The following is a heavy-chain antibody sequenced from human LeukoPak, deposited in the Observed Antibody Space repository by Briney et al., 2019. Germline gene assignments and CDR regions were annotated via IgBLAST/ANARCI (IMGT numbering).Heavy chain of an antibody. CDR1: GYTFTSYG. Sequence: GASVKVSCKASGYTFTSYGISWVRQAPGQGLEWMGWISAYNGNTNYAQKLQGRVTVTTDTSTSTAYMELRSLRSDDTAVYYCARAARYQLLSYVVLDYWGQGTLVTVSS. J-gene: IGHJ4*02. V-gene: IGHV1-18*01. D-gene: IGHD2-2*01. CDR3: ARAARYQLLSYVVLDY. CDR2: ISAYNGNT.